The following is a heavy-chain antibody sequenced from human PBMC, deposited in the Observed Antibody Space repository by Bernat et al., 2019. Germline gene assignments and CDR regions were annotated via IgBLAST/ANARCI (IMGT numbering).Heavy chain of an antibody. V-gene: IGHV4-31*03. CDR2: IYYSGST. CDR1: GGSISSGGYY. D-gene: IGHD3-10*01. Sequence: QVRLQESGPGLVKPSQTLSLTCTVSGGSISSGGYYWSWIRQHPGKGLEWIGYIYYSGSTYYNPSLKSRVTISVDTSKNQFSLKLSSVTAADTAVYYCARDSVRGVPPYYYYYGMDVWGQGTTVTVSS. J-gene: IGHJ6*02. CDR3: ARDSVRGVPPYYYYYGMDV.